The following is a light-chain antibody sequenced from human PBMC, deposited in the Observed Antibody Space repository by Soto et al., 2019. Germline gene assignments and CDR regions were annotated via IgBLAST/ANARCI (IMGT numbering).Light chain of an antibody. V-gene: IGKV3-20*01. CDR2: GTS. J-gene: IGKJ1*01. Sequence: EIVLTQSPGTLSVSPGERATLSCRASQTISSNNLAWYQQKPGQAPSLLIYGTSRRATGIPDRFSGSGSGTHFTLTISRLEPEDSAIYYCQQYGSWTFVQGTKVEI. CDR3: QQYGSWT. CDR1: QTISSNN.